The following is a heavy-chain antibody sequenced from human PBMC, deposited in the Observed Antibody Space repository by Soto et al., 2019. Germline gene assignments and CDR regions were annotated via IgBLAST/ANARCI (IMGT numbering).Heavy chain of an antibody. V-gene: IGHV4-4*02. CDR3: ARDYGGLYFDL. CDR2: VYQSGTS. Sequence: QVQLQESGPGLVKPSGTLWLTCAVSGASMSSSNWWSWVRQPPGKGLEWIGEVYQSGTSNYNPSLESRVTMSVYKSKNHLSLKLTSVTAADTAVYHCARDYGGLYFDLWGRGTLVTVSS. CDR1: GASMSSSNW. J-gene: IGHJ2*01. D-gene: IGHD4-17*01.